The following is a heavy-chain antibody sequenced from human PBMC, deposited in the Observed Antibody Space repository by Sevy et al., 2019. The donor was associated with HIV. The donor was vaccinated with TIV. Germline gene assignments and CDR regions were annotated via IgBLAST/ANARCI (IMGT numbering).Heavy chain of an antibody. CDR1: GFTFNTYS. D-gene: IGHD6-19*01. CDR2: ISSTSSAI. CDR3: ASDFGTLVVADNLFDH. Sequence: GGSLRLSCVASGFTFNTYSMNWARQAPGKGLEWVSFISSTSSAIYYADSVRGRFTISRDNAKNSLYLQMDSLRDEDTAVYYCASDFGTLVVADNLFDHWGQGTLVTVSS. J-gene: IGHJ4*02. V-gene: IGHV3-48*02.